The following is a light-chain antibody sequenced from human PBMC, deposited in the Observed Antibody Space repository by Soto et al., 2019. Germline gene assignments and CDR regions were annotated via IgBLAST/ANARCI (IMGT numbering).Light chain of an antibody. CDR2: EVS. Sequence: QSVLTQPASVSGSPGQSITISCTGTSSDVGGYNYVSWYQQHPGKAPKLMIYEVSNRPSGVSNRFSGSKSGNTASLTISGLQAEDEADYYCSSYTRGTTLEGVFGTGTK. CDR1: SSDVGGYNY. J-gene: IGLJ1*01. V-gene: IGLV2-14*01. CDR3: SSYTRGTTLEGV.